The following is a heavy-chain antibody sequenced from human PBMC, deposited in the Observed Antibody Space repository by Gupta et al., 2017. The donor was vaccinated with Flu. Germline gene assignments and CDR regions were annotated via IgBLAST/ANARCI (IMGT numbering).Heavy chain of an antibody. V-gene: IGHV3-49*03. CDR3: TRDTYDSSDFHYVPPFDY. J-gene: IGHJ4*02. D-gene: IGHD3-22*01. CDR1: DYA. Sequence: DYAMSWFRQAPGKGLEWVGLIRNKGYGGATEYAASVKGRFSISRDDSKSIAYLQMNSLKTEDTAVYFCTRDTYDSSDFHYVPPFDYWGQGTLVTVSS. CDR2: IRNKGYGGAT.